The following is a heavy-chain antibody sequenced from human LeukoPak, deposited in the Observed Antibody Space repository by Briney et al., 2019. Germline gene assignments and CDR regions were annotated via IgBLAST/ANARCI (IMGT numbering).Heavy chain of an antibody. CDR2: INPNSGGT. V-gene: IGHV1-2*02. J-gene: IGHJ4*02. Sequence: ASVKVSCKASGYTFTSYGISWVRQAPGQGLEWMGWINPNSGGTNYAQKFQGRVTMTRDTSTSTVYMELSSLRSEDTAVYYCARDVRTGSYYFDYWGQGTLVTVSS. CDR3: ARDVRTGSYYFDY. CDR1: GYTFTSYG. D-gene: IGHD3-10*01.